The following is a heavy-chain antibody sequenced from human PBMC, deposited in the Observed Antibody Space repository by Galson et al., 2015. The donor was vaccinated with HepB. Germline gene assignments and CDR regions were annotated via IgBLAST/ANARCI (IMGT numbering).Heavy chain of an antibody. D-gene: IGHD4-17*01. CDR1: GFTFSTYR. CDR3: ARVTPSDEYGDYEGAFDV. V-gene: IGHV3-7*03. Sequence: SLRLSCAASGFTFSTYRMTWVRQAPGEGLEWVANIKQHGNKEYYVDSVKGRFTISRDNVKHSLYLHMNSLRAEDTAVYYCARVTPSDEYGDYEGAFDVWGQGTMVTVSS. CDR2: IKQHGNKE. J-gene: IGHJ3*01.